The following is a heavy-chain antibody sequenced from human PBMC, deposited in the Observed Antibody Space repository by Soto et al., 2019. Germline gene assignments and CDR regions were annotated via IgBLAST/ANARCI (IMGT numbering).Heavy chain of an antibody. CDR3: AREGRNWNYSPEANFDY. J-gene: IGHJ4*02. CDR1: GYTFTSYY. Sequence: QVQLVQSGAEVKKPGASVKFSCEASGYTFTSYYMHWVRQAPGQGLEWMGIINPSGGSTSYAQKFQGRVTMTRDTSTSTVYMELSSLRSEDTAVYYCAREGRNWNYSPEANFDYWGQGTLVTVSA. D-gene: IGHD1-7*01. V-gene: IGHV1-46*01. CDR2: INPSGGST.